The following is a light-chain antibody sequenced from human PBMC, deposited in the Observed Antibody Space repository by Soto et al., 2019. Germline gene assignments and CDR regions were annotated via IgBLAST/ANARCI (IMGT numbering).Light chain of an antibody. V-gene: IGLV1-44*01. J-gene: IGLJ2*01. CDR3: AAWDNSLNGLV. CDR2: TNS. CDR1: SSNIGRNN. Sequence: QSVLTQPPSASGTPGQRVTISCSGSSSNIGRNNVNWYQQLPGTAPKLVIDTNSQRPSGVPDRFSGSKSGTSASLAISGLQSEDEADYYCAAWDNSLNGLVFGGGTKLTVL.